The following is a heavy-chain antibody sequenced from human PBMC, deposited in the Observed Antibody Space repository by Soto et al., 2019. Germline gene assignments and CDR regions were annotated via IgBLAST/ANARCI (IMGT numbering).Heavy chain of an antibody. J-gene: IGHJ4*02. CDR3: AKQHYDFWSGYYPDY. D-gene: IGHD3-3*01. CDR2: ISYDGSNK. Sequence: PGGSLRLSCAASGFTFSSYGMHWVRQAPGKGLEWVAVISYDGSNKYYADSVKGRFTISRDNSKNTLYLQMNSLRAEDTAVYYCAKQHYDFWSGYYPDYWGQGTPVTVSS. CDR1: GFTFSSYG. V-gene: IGHV3-30*18.